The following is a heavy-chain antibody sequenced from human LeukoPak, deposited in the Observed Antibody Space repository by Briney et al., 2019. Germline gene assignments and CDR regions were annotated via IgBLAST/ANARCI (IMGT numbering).Heavy chain of an antibody. CDR3: ARLASQIGQYVGALDF. Sequence: SETLSLTCTVSGVSIGTHKFYWTWIRQPPGKGLEWIGFISNSGATYYNPSLESRVAISLDTSKNQFSLILTSVPATDTAVYYCARLASQIGQYVGALDFWGQGTMDSVSS. J-gene: IGHJ3*01. CDR1: GVSIGTHKFY. D-gene: IGHD2/OR15-2a*01. V-gene: IGHV4-30-4*01. CDR2: ISNSGAT.